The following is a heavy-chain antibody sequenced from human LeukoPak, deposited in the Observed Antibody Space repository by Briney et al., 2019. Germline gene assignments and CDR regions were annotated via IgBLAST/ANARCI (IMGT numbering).Heavy chain of an antibody. CDR1: GDTFSSYT. J-gene: IGHJ5*02. CDR2: IIPILGIT. Sequence: SVKVSCKASGDTFSSYTISWVRQAPGQGLEWMGRIIPILGITNYAQKFQGRVTMTRNTSISTAYMELSSLRSEDTAVYYCARTVGATNCFDPWGQGTLVTVSS. V-gene: IGHV1-69*02. D-gene: IGHD1-26*01. CDR3: ARTVGATNCFDP.